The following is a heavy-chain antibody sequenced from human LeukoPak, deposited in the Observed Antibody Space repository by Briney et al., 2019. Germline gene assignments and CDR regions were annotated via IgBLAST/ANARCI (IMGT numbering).Heavy chain of an antibody. Sequence: GGSLRLSCAASGFTFNNYEMNWVRQAPGKGLEWVSYISSSGSTIYYADSVKSRFTISRDNAKNSLSLQMNSLRAEDTAVYYCARHSFGDYEFWFDYWGQGTLVTVSS. V-gene: IGHV3-48*03. D-gene: IGHD4-17*01. CDR1: GFTFNNYE. J-gene: IGHJ4*02. CDR2: ISSSGSTI. CDR3: ARHSFGDYEFWFDY.